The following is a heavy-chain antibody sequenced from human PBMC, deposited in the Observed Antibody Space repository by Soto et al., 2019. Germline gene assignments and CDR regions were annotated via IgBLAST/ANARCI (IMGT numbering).Heavy chain of an antibody. D-gene: IGHD6-13*01. CDR1: GFTFSSYS. Sequence: GGSLRLSCAASGFTFSSYSMNWVRQAPGKGLEWVSSISSSSRYIYYADSVKGRVTISRDNAKNSLYLQMNSLRAEDTAVYYCAREYSSPDAFDIWGQGTMVTVSS. CDR2: ISSSSRYI. V-gene: IGHV3-21*01. CDR3: AREYSSPDAFDI. J-gene: IGHJ3*02.